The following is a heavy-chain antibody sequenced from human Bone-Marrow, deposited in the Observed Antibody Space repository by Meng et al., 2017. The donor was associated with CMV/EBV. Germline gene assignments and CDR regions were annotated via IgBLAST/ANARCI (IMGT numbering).Heavy chain of an antibody. J-gene: IGHJ4*02. Sequence: QVQLVQAGAGMKKTGASVKVPCITSGFTFSDYYIHWVRQAPGQGLEWMGWVNSNNDATNYARKFQGRVSMTRDTSISTAHMELSRLMSDDTAVYYCVRSSGWSLFDYWGQGTLVTVSS. CDR2: VNSNNDAT. V-gene: IGHV1-2*02. CDR3: VRSSGWSLFDY. D-gene: IGHD6-19*01. CDR1: GFTFSDYY.